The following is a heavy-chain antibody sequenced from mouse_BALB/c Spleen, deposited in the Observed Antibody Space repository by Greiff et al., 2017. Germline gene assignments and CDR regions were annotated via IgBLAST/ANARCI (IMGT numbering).Heavy chain of an antibody. CDR1: GYSFTSYW. Sequence: VQLKQSGTVLARPGASVKMSCKASGYSFTSYWMHWVKQRPGQGLEWIGAIYPGNSDTSYNQKFKGKAKLTAVTSASTAYMELSSLTNEDSAVYYCTRDDYDDGYAMDYWGQGTSVTVSS. J-gene: IGHJ4*01. CDR2: IYPGNSDT. D-gene: IGHD2-4*01. V-gene: IGHV1-5*01. CDR3: TRDDYDDGYAMDY.